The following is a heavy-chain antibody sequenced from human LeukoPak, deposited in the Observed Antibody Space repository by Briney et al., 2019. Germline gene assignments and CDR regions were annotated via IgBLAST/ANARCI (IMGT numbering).Heavy chain of an antibody. J-gene: IGHJ4*02. Sequence: GSLRLSCAASGFTVSSNYMSWVRQAPGKGLEWIGSIYYSGSTYYNPSLKSRVTISVDTSKNQFSLKLSSVTAADTAVYYCARIGLTTSVFDYWGQGTLVTVSS. CDR3: ARIGLTTSVFDY. V-gene: IGHV4-39*07. CDR2: IYYSGST. CDR1: GFTVSSNY. D-gene: IGHD2/OR15-2a*01.